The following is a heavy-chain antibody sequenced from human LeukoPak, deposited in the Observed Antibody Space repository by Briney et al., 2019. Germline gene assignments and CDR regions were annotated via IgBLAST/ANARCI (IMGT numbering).Heavy chain of an antibody. CDR2: MNPNSGNT. V-gene: IGHV1-8*01. CDR3: ARGLFRGDGSGSYYFDY. Sequence: ASVKVSCKASGYTFTSYDINWVRQATGQGLEWLGWMNPNSGNTGYAQKFQGRVTMTRNTSISTAYMELSSLRSEDTAVYYCARGLFRGDGSGSYYFDYWGQGTLVTVSS. CDR1: GYTFTSYD. D-gene: IGHD3-10*01. J-gene: IGHJ4*02.